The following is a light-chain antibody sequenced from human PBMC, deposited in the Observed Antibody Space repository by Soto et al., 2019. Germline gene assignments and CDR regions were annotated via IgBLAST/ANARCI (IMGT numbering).Light chain of an antibody. CDR3: LLFSGGAYV. CDR1: TGAVTSDYY. Sequence: QAVVTQEPSLTVSPGGTVTPTFASSTGAVTSDYYPNWFQQKHGQAPTSLIYNTHNRHSWTPARFSGSLLGNRAALTLSGALPEDEAEYYCLLFSGGAYVFGPGTKLTVL. V-gene: IGLV7-43*01. J-gene: IGLJ1*01. CDR2: NTH.